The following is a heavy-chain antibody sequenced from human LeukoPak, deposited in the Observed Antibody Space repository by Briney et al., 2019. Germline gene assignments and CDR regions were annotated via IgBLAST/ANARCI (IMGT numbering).Heavy chain of an antibody. CDR3: ARNIIRTTVTEYYFDY. CDR1: GFTFSSYW. J-gene: IGHJ4*02. CDR2: IKQDGSEK. V-gene: IGHV3-7*01. D-gene: IGHD4-17*01. Sequence: GGSLRLSCAASGFTFSSYWMSWVRQAPGKGLEWVANIKQDGSEKYYVDSVKGRFTISRDNAKNSLYLQMNSLRAEDTAVYYCARNIIRTTVTEYYFDYWGQGTLVTVSS.